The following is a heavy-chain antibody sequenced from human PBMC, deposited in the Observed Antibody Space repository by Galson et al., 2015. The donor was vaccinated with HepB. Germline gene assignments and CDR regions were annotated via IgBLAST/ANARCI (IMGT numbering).Heavy chain of an antibody. V-gene: IGHV3-21*01. J-gene: IGHJ4*02. CDR1: GFTFSSYG. D-gene: IGHD5-18*01. CDR2: ISSSGSYK. CDR3: AREGSGYTALAL. Sequence: SLRLSCAASGFTFSSYGINWVRQAPGKGLEWVSSISSSGSYKDYADSVKGRFTISRDNAKNSLYLQMNSLRVEDTAVYYCAREGSGYTALALWGQGTLVTVSS.